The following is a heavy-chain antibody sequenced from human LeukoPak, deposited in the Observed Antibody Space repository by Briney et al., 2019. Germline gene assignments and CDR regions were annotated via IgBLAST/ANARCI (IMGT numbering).Heavy chain of an antibody. J-gene: IGHJ4*02. CDR2: IIPIFGTA. CDR1: GYTFTSFG. CDR3: ARAREMTSGRPFDY. D-gene: IGHD5-12*01. Sequence: GASVKVSCKASGYTFTSFGISWVRQAPGQGLEWMGGIIPIFGTANYAQKFQGRVTITADESTSTAYMELSSLRSEDTAVYYCARAREMTSGRPFDYWGQGTLVTVSS. V-gene: IGHV1-69*13.